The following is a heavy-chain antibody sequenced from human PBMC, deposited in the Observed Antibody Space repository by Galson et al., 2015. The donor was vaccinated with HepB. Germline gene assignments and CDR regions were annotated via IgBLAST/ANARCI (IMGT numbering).Heavy chain of an antibody. D-gene: IGHD3-9*01. V-gene: IGHV1-24*01. Sequence: SVKVSCKVSGYTLTELSMHWVRQAPGKGLEWMGGFDPEDGETIYAQKFQGRVTMTEDTSTDTAYMELSSLKSEDTAVYYCATGLHYDILTGWTSARPYYFDYWGQGTLVTVSS. CDR1: GYTLTELS. CDR2: FDPEDGET. CDR3: ATGLHYDILTGWTSARPYYFDY. J-gene: IGHJ4*02.